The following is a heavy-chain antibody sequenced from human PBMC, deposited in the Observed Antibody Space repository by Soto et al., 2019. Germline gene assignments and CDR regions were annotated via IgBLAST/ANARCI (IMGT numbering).Heavy chain of an antibody. D-gene: IGHD6-13*01. CDR3: ARDKGAAAGPSYYYYYYGMDV. CDR2: IWYDGSNK. J-gene: IGHJ6*02. CDR1: GFTFSSYG. Sequence: QVQLVESGGGVVQPGRSLRLSCAASGFTFSSYGMHWVRQAPGKGLEWVAVIWYDGSNKYYADSVKGRFTISRDNSKKTLYLQMNSLRAEDTAVYYCARDKGAAAGPSYYYYYYGMDVWGQGTTVTVSS. V-gene: IGHV3-33*01.